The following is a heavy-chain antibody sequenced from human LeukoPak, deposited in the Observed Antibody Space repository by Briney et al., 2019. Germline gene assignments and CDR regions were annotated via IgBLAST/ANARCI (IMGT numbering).Heavy chain of an antibody. V-gene: IGHV1-18*01. J-gene: IGHJ5*02. CDR1: GYTFNSYG. CDR3: AREAPVLLWFGESGDWFDP. D-gene: IGHD3-10*01. Sequence: GASVKVSCKASGYTFNSYGISWVRQAPGQGLEWMGWISAYNGNTNYAQKLQGRVTMTTDTSTSTAYMELRSLRSDDTAVYYCAREAPVLLWFGESGDWFDPWGQGTLVTVSS. CDR2: ISAYNGNT.